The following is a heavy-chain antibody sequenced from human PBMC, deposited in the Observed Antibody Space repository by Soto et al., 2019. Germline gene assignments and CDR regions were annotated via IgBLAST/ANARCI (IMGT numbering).Heavy chain of an antibody. CDR3: ARDLTVRSNILGVPYYDSSGYYLGFDAFDI. J-gene: IGHJ3*02. D-gene: IGHD3-22*01. Sequence: GASVKVSCKASGYTFTSYYMHWVRQAPGQGLEWMGIINPSGGSTSYAQKFQGRVTMTRDTSTSTVYMELSSLRSEDTAVYYCARDLTVRSNILGVPYYDSSGYYLGFDAFDIWGQGTMVTVSS. CDR1: GYTFTSYY. V-gene: IGHV1-46*01. CDR2: INPSGGST.